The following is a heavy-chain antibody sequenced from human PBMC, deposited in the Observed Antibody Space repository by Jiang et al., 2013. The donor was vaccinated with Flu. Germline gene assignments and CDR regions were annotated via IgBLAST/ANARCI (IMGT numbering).Heavy chain of an antibody. J-gene: IGHJ6*02. Sequence: VQLVESGAEVKKTGASVKVSCKASGYTFNDYDINWARQVTGQGREWMGWMNPNSRSRGYAERFQGRVTMTMDTSIKTAYMELSSLTSEDTGVYYCARGNRAHFIVQVPDVWGQGTTVTVSS. CDR2: MNPNSRSR. CDR1: GYTFNDYD. CDR3: ARGNRAHFIVQVPDV. D-gene: IGHD2/OR15-2a*01. V-gene: IGHV1-8*01.